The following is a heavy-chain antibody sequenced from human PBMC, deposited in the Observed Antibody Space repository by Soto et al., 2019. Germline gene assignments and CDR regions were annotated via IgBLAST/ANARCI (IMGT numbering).Heavy chain of an antibody. CDR2: ISSNSDST. Sequence: PEGSLGLSCTASGFIFSTYAMNWVRQAPGEGLEWVSAISSNSDSTFYAESVRGRFTISRDNSVNTLYLQMSRLRTEDTAVYYCAHPRGYGVFDAVDIWGQVTMVTVSS. CDR1: GFIFSTYA. CDR3: AHPRGYGVFDAVDI. V-gene: IGHV3-23*01. J-gene: IGHJ3*02. D-gene: IGHD4-17*01.